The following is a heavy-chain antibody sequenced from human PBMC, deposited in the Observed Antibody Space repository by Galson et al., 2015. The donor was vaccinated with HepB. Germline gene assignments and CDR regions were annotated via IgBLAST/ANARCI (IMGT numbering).Heavy chain of an antibody. CDR3: ARPRIVGATQIWEFDY. V-gene: IGHV3-21*01. D-gene: IGHD1-26*01. CDR2: ISSSSSYI. J-gene: IGHJ4*02. Sequence: SLRLSCAASGFTFSSYSMNWVRQAPGKGLEWVSSISSSSSYIYYADSVKGRFTIPRDNAKNSLYLQMNSLRAEDTAVYYCARPRIVGATQIWEFDYWGQGTLVTVSS. CDR1: GFTFSSYS.